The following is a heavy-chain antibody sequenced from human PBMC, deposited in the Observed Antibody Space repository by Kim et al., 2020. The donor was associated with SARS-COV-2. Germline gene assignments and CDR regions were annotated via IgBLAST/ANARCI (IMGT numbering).Heavy chain of an antibody. V-gene: IGHV4-39*01. CDR1: GGSIRSSSSYY. Sequence: SETLSLTCTVSGGSIRSSSSYYWGWIRQPPGKGLEWVGSIYYSGNTYYNPSLKSRVTISVDTSRNQFSLKLSSVTAADTAVYFCARQYASYRIYQFDYWGLGTLVTVSP. CDR3: ARQYASYRIYQFDY. J-gene: IGHJ4*02. D-gene: IGHD2-15*01. CDR2: IYYSGNT.